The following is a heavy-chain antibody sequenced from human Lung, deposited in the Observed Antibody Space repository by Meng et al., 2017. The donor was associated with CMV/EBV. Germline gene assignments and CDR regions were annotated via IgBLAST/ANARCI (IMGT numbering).Heavy chain of an antibody. V-gene: IGHV3-48*03. CDR1: GFPFSSYE. CDR2: ISLSGTTI. Sequence: GESLKISCAASGFPFSSYEMNWVRQAPGKGLEWVSFISLSGTTIYYADSVKGRFTISRDNAKNSLYLQMNSLKAEDTAVYYCARDFWQGQTNVWGQGTTVTVSS. D-gene: IGHD3-3*01. J-gene: IGHJ6*02. CDR3: ARDFWQGQTNV.